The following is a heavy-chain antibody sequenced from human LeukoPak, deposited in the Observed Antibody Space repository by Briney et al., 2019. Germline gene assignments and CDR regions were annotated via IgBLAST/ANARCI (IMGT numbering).Heavy chain of an antibody. V-gene: IGHV4-39*07. CDR1: GGSISSSSYY. D-gene: IGHD1-14*01. CDR2: IYYSGST. CDR3: ARGPVEPTALWYFDL. Sequence: SETLSLTCTVSGGSISSSSYYWGWIRQPPGQGLEWIGSIYYSGSTYYNPSLKSRVTISVDTSKNQFSLKLSSVTAADTAVYYCARGPVEPTALWYFDLWGRGTLVTVSS. J-gene: IGHJ2*01.